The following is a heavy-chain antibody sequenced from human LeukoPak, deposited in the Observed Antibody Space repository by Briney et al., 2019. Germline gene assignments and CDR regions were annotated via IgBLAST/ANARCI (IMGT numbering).Heavy chain of an antibody. CDR1: GFTFSSYS. CDR3: ARDYVHYYDSSGYQKYDAFDI. Sequence: GGSLRLSCAASGFTFSSYSMNWVRQAPGKGLEWVSSISSSSSYIYYADSVKGRFTISRDNAKNSLYLQMNSLRAEDTAVYYCARDYVHYYDSSGYQKYDAFDIWGQGTMVTVSS. V-gene: IGHV3-21*01. J-gene: IGHJ3*02. D-gene: IGHD3-22*01. CDR2: ISSSSSYI.